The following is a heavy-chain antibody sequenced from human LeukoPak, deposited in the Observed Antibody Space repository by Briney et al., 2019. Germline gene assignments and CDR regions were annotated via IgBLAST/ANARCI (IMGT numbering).Heavy chain of an antibody. Sequence: GGSLRLSCVASGLTVSGNSMSWVRQAPGKGLEWVSTTDSGGNTYYGDSVRGRFTVSRDNSKNTLYLQMNSLRAEDTAVYYCARVKDPSGLFYWGQGAQVTVSS. CDR2: TDSGGNT. D-gene: IGHD2-15*01. J-gene: IGHJ4*02. CDR3: ARVKDPSGLFY. CDR1: GLTVSGNS. V-gene: IGHV3-53*01.